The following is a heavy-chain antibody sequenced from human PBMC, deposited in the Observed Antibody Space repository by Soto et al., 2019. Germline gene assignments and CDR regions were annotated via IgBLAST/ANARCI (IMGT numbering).Heavy chain of an antibody. Sequence: QVQLVQSGAEVKKPGASVKVSCKSSGYTFTSYGISWVRQAPGQGLEGMGWSSAYNGNTNYAQKLQGRVTMTTDTSTSSAYMELRSLRSDDTAVYYCAGEYYYGSGGAYWGQGTLVTVSS. CDR3: AGEYYYGSGGAY. D-gene: IGHD3-10*01. CDR2: SSAYNGNT. CDR1: GYTFTSYG. V-gene: IGHV1-18*01. J-gene: IGHJ4*02.